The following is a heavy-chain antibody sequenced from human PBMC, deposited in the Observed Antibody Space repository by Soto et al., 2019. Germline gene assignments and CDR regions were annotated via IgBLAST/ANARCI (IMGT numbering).Heavy chain of an antibody. D-gene: IGHD2-15*01. CDR2: INPTSGGT. CDR3: AKDGRHCSGGSCPQGH. V-gene: IGHV1-2*02. J-gene: IGHJ4*02. CDR1: GYTFTGHH. Sequence: VKVSCKTSGYTFTGHHIHWVRQAPGQGLEWMGWINPTSGGTKYREKFQGRVSITRDKSSSTAYMELSSLTSDDSAVYYCAKDGRHCSGGSCPQGHWGQGTLVTSPQ.